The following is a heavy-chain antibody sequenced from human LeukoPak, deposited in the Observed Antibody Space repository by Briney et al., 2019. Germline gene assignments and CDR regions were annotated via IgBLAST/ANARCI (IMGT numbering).Heavy chain of an antibody. CDR2: INPSGGST. J-gene: IGHJ4*02. CDR3: ASVVSYGAPFDY. V-gene: IGHV1-46*01. CDR1: GYTFTSYY. Sequence: ASVKVSCKASGYTFTSYYMHWVRQAPGQGLEWMGIINPSGGSTSYAQKFQGRVTMTRDTSTSTVYMELSSLRTKDTALYYCASVVSYGAPFDYWVQGTLVTVSS. D-gene: IGHD4-17*01.